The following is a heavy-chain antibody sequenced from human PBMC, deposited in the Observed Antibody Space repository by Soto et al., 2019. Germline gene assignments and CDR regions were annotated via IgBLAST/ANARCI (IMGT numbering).Heavy chain of an antibody. CDR2: IYHSGST. CDR3: ARSGNYYGSGGYIDY. CDR1: GGSISSSNW. Sequence: SETLSLSCAVCGGSISSSNWWSWVRQPPGKGLEWIGEIYHSGSTNYNPSLKSRVTISVDKSKNQFSLKLSSVTAADTAVYYCARSGNYYGSGGYIDYWGQGTLVTVSS. D-gene: IGHD3-10*01. J-gene: IGHJ4*02. V-gene: IGHV4-4*02.